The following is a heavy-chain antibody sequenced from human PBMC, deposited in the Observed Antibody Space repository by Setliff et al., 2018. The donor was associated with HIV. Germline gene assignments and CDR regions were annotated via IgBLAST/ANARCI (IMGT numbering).Heavy chain of an antibody. D-gene: IGHD1-26*01. J-gene: IGHJ4*02. V-gene: IGHV4-39*07. CDR3: AREAVLFGGSYRFDY. CDR2: IYYSGST. Sequence: PSETLSLTCTVSGGSISSSSYYWGWIRQPPGKGLEWIGSIYYSGSTYYNPSLKSRVTISVVTSKKQFSLNLRSVTAADTAVYYCAREAVLFGGSYRFDYWGQGTLVTVSS. CDR1: GGSISSSSYY.